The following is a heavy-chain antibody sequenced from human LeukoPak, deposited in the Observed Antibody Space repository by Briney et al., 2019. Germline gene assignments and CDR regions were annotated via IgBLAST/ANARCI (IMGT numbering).Heavy chain of an antibody. Sequence: PSETLSLTCTVSGGSISSSSYYWGSIRQPPGKGLEWIGSIYYSGSTYYNPSLKSRVTISVDTSKNQFSLKLSSVTAADTAVYYCARGGDAMGNGASFLDNWGQGTLVTVSS. CDR2: IYYSGST. CDR3: ARGGDAMGNGASFLDN. CDR1: GGSISSSSYY. V-gene: IGHV4-39*07. J-gene: IGHJ4*02. D-gene: IGHD3-16*01.